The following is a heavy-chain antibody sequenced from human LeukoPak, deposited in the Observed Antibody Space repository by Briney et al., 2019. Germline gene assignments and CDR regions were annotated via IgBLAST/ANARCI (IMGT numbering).Heavy chain of an antibody. D-gene: IGHD5-18*01. CDR3: ARDKDRYGAGPFDH. Sequence: ASGKVSCKADGYRFTGYFIHWVRQAPGQGLEWMGHINPDSGVTTYAQKFRGLVPLTRDTSISTAYMELNSLRSDDTATYYCARDKDRYGAGPFDHWGQGTLVSVSS. CDR1: GYRFTGYF. J-gene: IGHJ4*01. V-gene: IGHV1-2*04. CDR2: INPDSGVT.